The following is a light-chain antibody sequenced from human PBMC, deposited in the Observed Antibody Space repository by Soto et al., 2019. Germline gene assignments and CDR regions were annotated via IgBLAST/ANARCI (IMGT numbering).Light chain of an antibody. J-gene: IGKJ1*01. CDR3: HQYNEWPRGT. CDR2: SAS. V-gene: IGKV3D-15*01. Sequence: EVVLTQSPATVSVSLGDSVSLSCRANESISNNLAWYQQKPGQPPRLLIYSASTRAPGIPARVSGGGSGTQFSLTISSLQSEDFALYYCHQYNEWPRGTFGPGTKVDIK. CDR1: ESISNN.